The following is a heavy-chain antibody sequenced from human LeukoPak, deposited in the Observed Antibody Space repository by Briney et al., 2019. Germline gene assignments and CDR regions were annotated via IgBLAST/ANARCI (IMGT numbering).Heavy chain of an antibody. Sequence: PSETLSLTCTVSGGSISSSSYYWGWIRQPPGKGLEWIGSIYYSGSTYYNPSLKSRVTISVDTSKNQFSLKLSSVTAADTAVYYCARHQWLAYYYYYYMDVWGKGTTVTISS. V-gene: IGHV4-39*01. J-gene: IGHJ6*03. CDR3: ARHQWLAYYYYYYMDV. CDR1: GGSISSSSYY. CDR2: IYYSGST. D-gene: IGHD6-19*01.